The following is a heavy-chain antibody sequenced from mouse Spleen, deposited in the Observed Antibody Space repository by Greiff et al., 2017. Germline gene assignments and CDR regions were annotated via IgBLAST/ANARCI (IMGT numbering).Heavy chain of an antibody. V-gene: IGHV1-9*01. Sequence: VQLQESGAELMKPGASVKLSCKATGFTFTGYWIEWVKQRPGHGLEWIGEILPGSGSTYYNENFKGKATFTADTSSNTDYMQLSSLTTEDSAIYYWARVDWDGAWFGYWGQGTLVTVSA. CDR1: GFTFTGYW. CDR3: ARVDWDGAWFGY. CDR2: ILPGSGST. D-gene: IGHD4-1*01. J-gene: IGHJ3*01.